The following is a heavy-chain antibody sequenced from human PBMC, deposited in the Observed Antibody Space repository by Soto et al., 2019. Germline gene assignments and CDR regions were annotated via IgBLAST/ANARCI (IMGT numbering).Heavy chain of an antibody. J-gene: IGHJ5*01. V-gene: IGHV3-33*01. D-gene: IGHD1-26*01. CDR2: IWNDGINK. Sequence: QVQLVESGGGVVQPGRSLRLSCAASGFIFSAYGIHWVRQAPGKGLEWVAIIWNDGINKYYADSVKGRFTISRDNSKNTVYLQVKRLRVEDTAVYYCARSAYSNFLGGLDSWGHGTLVNASS. CDR3: ARSAYSNFLGGLDS. CDR1: GFIFSAYG.